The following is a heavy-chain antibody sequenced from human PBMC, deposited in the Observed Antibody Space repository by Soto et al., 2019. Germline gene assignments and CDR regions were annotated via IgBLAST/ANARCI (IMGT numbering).Heavy chain of an antibody. CDR3: AKDASTNSMQEDYYYYGMDV. CDR1: GFTFSSYA. V-gene: IGHV3-23*01. CDR2: ISGSGGST. J-gene: IGHJ6*02. D-gene: IGHD2-2*01. Sequence: GGSLRLSCAASGFTFSSYAMSWVRQAPGKGLEWVSAISGSGGSTYYADSVKGRFTISRDNSKNTLYLQMNSLRAEDTAVYYCAKDASTNSMQEDYYYYGMDVWGQGTTVTVSS.